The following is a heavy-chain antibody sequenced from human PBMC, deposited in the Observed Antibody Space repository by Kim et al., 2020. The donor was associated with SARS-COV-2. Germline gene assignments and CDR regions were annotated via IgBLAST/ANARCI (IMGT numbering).Heavy chain of an antibody. CDR2: IWYDGSNK. D-gene: IGHD3-22*01. V-gene: IGHV3-33*01. CDR3: ARGFEYYYDSSGYPY. CDR1: GFTFSSYG. J-gene: IGHJ4*02. Sequence: GGSLRLSCAASGFTFSSYGMHWVRQAPGKGLEWVAVIWYDGSNKYYADSVKGRFTISRDNSKNTLYLQMNSLRAEDTAVYYCARGFEYYYDSSGYPYWGQGTLVTVSS.